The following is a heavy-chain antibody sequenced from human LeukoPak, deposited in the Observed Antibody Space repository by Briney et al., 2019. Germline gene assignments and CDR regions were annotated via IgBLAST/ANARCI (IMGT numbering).Heavy chain of an antibody. J-gene: IGHJ5*02. D-gene: IGHD3-3*01. V-gene: IGHV1-46*01. CDR2: INPSGGST. CDR3: AREAITIFGLVRTQTTKGPHRFDP. Sequence: ASVKVSCKASGYTFTSYHMHWVRQAPGQGIEWMGIINPSGGSTNYAQRFRGRVTMTRDMSTGTVYMELSSLTSEDTAVYYCAREAITIFGLVRTQTTKGPHRFDPWGQGTLVTVSS. CDR1: GYTFTSYH.